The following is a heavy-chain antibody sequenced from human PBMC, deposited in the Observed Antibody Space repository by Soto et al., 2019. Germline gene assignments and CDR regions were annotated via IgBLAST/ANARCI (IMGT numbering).Heavy chain of an antibody. CDR1: GFIFSSYA. CDR2: ISYDGSNE. J-gene: IGHJ4*02. V-gene: IGHV3-30-3*01. CDR3: ARPYNSGWYGDLDS. D-gene: IGHD6-19*01. Sequence: QVQLVESGGGVVQPGGSLRLSCAASGFIFSSYAINWVRQAPGKGLEWVAVISYDGSNEYYADSVKGRFTISRDNSRNQLFLKINSLRPEDTAEYYWARPYNSGWYGDLDSWGQGTLVTVSS.